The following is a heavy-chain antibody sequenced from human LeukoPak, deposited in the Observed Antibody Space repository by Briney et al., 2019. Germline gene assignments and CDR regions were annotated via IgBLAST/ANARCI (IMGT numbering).Heavy chain of an antibody. V-gene: IGHV4-59*11. J-gene: IGHJ4*02. Sequence: PSETLSLTCIVSGGSINSHYWSWIRQPPGKGLEWIGDIHYTGTTKYNPSVKSRVTISIDTSKNQFSLELSSVTATDTAVYYCARDISRWNELDSWGQGTLVTVSS. D-gene: IGHD1-1*01. CDR2: IHYTGTT. CDR1: GGSINSHY. CDR3: ARDISRWNELDS.